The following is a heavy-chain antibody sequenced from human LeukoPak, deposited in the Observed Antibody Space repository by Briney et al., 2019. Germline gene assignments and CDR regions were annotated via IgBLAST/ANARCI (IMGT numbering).Heavy chain of an antibody. CDR1: GGSISSSDKY. D-gene: IGHD6-13*01. V-gene: IGHV4-39*01. J-gene: IGHJ5*02. CDR3: ARSTAAEGPTHNWFDP. Sequence: SETLSLTCTVSGGSISSSDKYWGWVRQPPGGGLEWIGSIYYSGTTYYNPSLKSRVTISVDTAKNQFSLKLTSVTAADTAVYYCARSTAAEGPTHNWFDPWGQGTLVTVSS. CDR2: IYYSGTT.